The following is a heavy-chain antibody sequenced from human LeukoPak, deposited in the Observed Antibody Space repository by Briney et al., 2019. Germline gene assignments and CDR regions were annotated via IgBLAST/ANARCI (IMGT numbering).Heavy chain of an antibody. Sequence: GGSLRLSCAASGFTFSSYAMNWVRQAPGKGLEGVSGISGSGGNTYYADSVTGRFTISRDNSKNTVYLEMNSLRAEDTAVYYCARDLKTSGWYGDFDYWGQGTLVTVSS. D-gene: IGHD6-19*01. J-gene: IGHJ4*02. CDR2: ISGSGGNT. CDR3: ARDLKTSGWYGDFDY. CDR1: GFTFSSYA. V-gene: IGHV3-23*01.